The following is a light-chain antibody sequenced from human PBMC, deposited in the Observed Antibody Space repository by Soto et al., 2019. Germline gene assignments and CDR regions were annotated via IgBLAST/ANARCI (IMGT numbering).Light chain of an antibody. V-gene: IGKV3-11*01. Sequence: EIVLTQSPATLSSFPVDRFTLSCMASQYINTRLAWYQHRPGQAPRLLIYQTSIRAAGIPARFSASGTGTDFTLTISDVQPEDFAVYYCHQRQSWPRTFGQGTKVDIK. CDR1: QYINTR. CDR2: QTS. J-gene: IGKJ1*01. CDR3: HQRQSWPRT.